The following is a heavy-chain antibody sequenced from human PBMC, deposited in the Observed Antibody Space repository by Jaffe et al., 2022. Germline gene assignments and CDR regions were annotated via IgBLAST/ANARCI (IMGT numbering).Heavy chain of an antibody. CDR3: ARDVAADDC. V-gene: IGHV3-7*01. Sequence: EVQLVESGGGLVQPGGSLRLSCAASGFNFNSYWMSWVRQAPGKGLEWVANIKEDGSEKYYVDSVKGRFTISRDNARNSLHLQMNSLRAEDTAVYYCARDVAADDCWGQGTLVTVSS. J-gene: IGHJ4*02. CDR1: GFNFNSYW. D-gene: IGHD6-25*01. CDR2: IKEDGSEK.